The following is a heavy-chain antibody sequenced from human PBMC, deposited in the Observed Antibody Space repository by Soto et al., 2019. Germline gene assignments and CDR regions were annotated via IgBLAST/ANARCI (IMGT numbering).Heavy chain of an antibody. Sequence: PGGSLRLSCAVSGFTFDDYAMHWVRQAPGKGLEWVSGISWDSGSIGYGDSVKGRFTISRDNAKNSLYLLMNSLRAEDTALYYCAKGYYYGSGSYSGPFDYWGQGTQVTVSS. J-gene: IGHJ4*02. V-gene: IGHV3-9*01. CDR1: GFTFDDYA. D-gene: IGHD3-10*01. CDR2: ISWDSGSI. CDR3: AKGYYYGSGSYSGPFDY.